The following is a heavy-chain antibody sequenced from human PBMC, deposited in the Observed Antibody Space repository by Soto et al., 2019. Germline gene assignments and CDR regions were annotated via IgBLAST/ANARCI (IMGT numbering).Heavy chain of an antibody. Sequence: PVGSLRLSCAASGFTVSSNYMSWVRQAPGKGLEWVSVIYSGGSTYYADSVKGRFTISRDNSKNTLYLQMNSLRAEDTAVYYCARDCFIGLGYCSGGSCYSCGAFDIWGQGTMVTVSS. J-gene: IGHJ3*02. CDR3: ARDCFIGLGYCSGGSCYSCGAFDI. CDR2: IYSGGST. CDR1: GFTVSSNY. D-gene: IGHD2-15*01. V-gene: IGHV3-53*01.